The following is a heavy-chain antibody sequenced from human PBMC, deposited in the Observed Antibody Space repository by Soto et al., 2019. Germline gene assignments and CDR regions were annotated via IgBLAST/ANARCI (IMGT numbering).Heavy chain of an antibody. CDR1: GFTFSTYA. CDR3: AKFQVEGYHNYYGMDV. Sequence: GGSLRLSCAASGFTFSTYALSWVRQAPGKGLEWVSTISVSGSDTYYADSVKGRFTISRDNSRDTLYLEMNSLRAEGTAIYYCAKFQVEGYHNYYGMDVWGQGTTVTVSS. V-gene: IGHV3-23*01. J-gene: IGHJ6*02. CDR2: ISVSGSDT.